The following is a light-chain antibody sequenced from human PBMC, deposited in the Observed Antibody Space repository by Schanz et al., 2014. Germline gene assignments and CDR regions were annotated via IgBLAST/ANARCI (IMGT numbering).Light chain of an antibody. J-gene: IGKJ1*01. Sequence: EIVLTQSPATLSVSPGERATLSCRASQSVSSYLAWYQHKPGQAPTLLIHGASSRATGIPDRFSGSGSGTDFTLTITRLEPEDFAMYYCQQYGSSLTWTFGQGTKVEIK. CDR2: GAS. CDR1: QSVSSY. V-gene: IGKV3-20*01. CDR3: QQYGSSLTWT.